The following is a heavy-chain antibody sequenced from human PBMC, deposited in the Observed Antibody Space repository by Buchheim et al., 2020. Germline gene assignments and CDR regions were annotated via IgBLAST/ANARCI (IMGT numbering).Heavy chain of an antibody. J-gene: IGHJ4*02. CDR3: AKEGALGYFPD. CDR2: INGAKT. CDR1: GFTFGSKA. V-gene: IGHV3-23*01. D-gene: IGHD3-16*01. Sequence: EVQLLESGGGSVQPGGSLRLSCAASGFTFGSKAMGWVRQAPGKGLEWVSTINGAKTYYADSVNGRFAISRDNSKNTLYLQMSNLRAEDTAVYHCAKEGALGYFPDWGQG.